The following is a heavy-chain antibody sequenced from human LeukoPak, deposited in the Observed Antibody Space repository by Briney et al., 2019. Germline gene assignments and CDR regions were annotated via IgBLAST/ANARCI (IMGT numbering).Heavy chain of an antibody. CDR1: GFTFGSYS. Sequence: GGSLRLSCAASGFTFGSYSMNWVRQAPGKGLEWISSISSSSSYIYYADSVKGRFTISRDNAKNSLYLQMNSLRAEDTAVYYCARDSKTSDYWGQGTLVTVSS. CDR2: ISSSSSYI. CDR3: ARDSKTSDY. J-gene: IGHJ4*02. V-gene: IGHV3-21*01.